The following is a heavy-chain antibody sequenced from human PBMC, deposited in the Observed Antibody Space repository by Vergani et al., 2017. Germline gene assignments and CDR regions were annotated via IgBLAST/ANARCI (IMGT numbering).Heavy chain of an antibody. J-gene: IGHJ4*02. CDR2: ISGSGGST. V-gene: IGHV3-23*01. D-gene: IGHD2-2*03. CDR1: GFTFSSYA. Sequence: EVQLLESGGGLVQPGGSLRLSCAASGFTFSSYAMSWVRQAPGKGLEWVSAISGSGGSTYYADSVKGRFTISRDNSKNTLYLQMNSLRAEDTAVYYCAKALDIVVVPAAPFDYWGQGTLVTVSS. CDR3: AKALDIVVVPAAPFDY.